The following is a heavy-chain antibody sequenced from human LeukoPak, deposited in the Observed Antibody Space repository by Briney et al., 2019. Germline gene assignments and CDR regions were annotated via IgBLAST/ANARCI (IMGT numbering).Heavy chain of an antibody. D-gene: IGHD2-2*01. CDR3: ARDQYYQLLL. V-gene: IGHV3-74*03. CDR1: GFTFRGYW. CDR2: INGDGSSA. Sequence: GGSLRLSCAVSGFTFRGYWIHWVRQVPGKGLVWVSRINGDGSSATYADSVKGRFTISRDDAKNTVYLQMNNLRAEDTAVYYCARDQYYQLLLWGQGSLVTVSP. J-gene: IGHJ4*02.